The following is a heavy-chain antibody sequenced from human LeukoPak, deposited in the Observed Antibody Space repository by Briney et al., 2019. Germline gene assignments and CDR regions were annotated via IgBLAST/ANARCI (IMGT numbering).Heavy chain of an antibody. CDR2: IYSGGST. Sequence: PGGSLRLSCAASRFTVSSNYMSWVRQAPGKGLEWVSVIYSGGSTYYADSVKGRFTISRDNSKNTLYLQMNSLRAEDTAVYYCARGVSGWYIFDYWGQGTLVTVSS. V-gene: IGHV3-53*01. J-gene: IGHJ4*02. CDR3: ARGVSGWYIFDY. CDR1: RFTVSSNY. D-gene: IGHD6-19*01.